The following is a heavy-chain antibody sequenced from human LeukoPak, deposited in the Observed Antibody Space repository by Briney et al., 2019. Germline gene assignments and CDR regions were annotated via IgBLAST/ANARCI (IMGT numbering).Heavy chain of an antibody. CDR2: FDPEDGET. J-gene: IGHJ3*02. CDR1: GYTLTELS. D-gene: IGHD1-26*01. Sequence: ASVKVSCKVSGYTLTELSMHWVRQAPGKGLEWMEGFDPEDGETIYAQKFQGRVTMTEDTSTDTAYMELSSLRSEDTAVYYCATWELLRVAFDIWGQGTMVTVSS. V-gene: IGHV1-24*01. CDR3: ATWELLRVAFDI.